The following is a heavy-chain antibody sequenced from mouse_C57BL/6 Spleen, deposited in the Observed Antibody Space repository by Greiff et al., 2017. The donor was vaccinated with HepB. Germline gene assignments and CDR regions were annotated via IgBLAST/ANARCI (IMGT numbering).Heavy chain of an antibody. V-gene: IGHV1-18*01. CDR2: INPNNGGT. CDR3: ARWELGSYWYFDV. CDR1: GYTFTDYN. J-gene: IGHJ1*03. Sequence: EVQLQQSGPELVKPGASVKIPCKASGYTFTDYNMDWVKQSHGKSLEWIGDINPNNGGTIYNQKFKGKATLTVDKSSSTAYMELRSLTSEDTAVYYCARWELGSYWYFDVWGTGTTVTVSS. D-gene: IGHD4-1*01.